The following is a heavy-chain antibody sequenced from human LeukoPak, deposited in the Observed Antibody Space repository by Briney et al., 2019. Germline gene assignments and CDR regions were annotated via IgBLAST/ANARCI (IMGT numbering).Heavy chain of an antibody. CDR2: ISYDGSHR. Sequence: GGSLRLSRAASGFTFSGQGMHWVRQAPGKGLEWVAVISYDGSHRYYADSVKGRFTISRDNSKNTLYLQMNSLRAEDTAVYYCAKAYYYDSSGYYPAPFDYWGQGTLVTVSS. V-gene: IGHV3-30*18. CDR3: AKAYYYDSSGYYPAPFDY. D-gene: IGHD3-22*01. CDR1: GFTFSGQG. J-gene: IGHJ4*02.